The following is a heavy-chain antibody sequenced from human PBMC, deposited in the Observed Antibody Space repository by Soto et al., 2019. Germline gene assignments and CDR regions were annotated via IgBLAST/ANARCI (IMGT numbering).Heavy chain of an antibody. J-gene: IGHJ6*02. V-gene: IGHV6-1*01. CDR1: GDSVSSNSSA. CDR2: TYYMSKWYN. D-gene: IGHD6-13*01. CDR3: ARTSGYLDV. Sequence: SQTLSLTCAISGDSVSSNSSAWNWIRQSPSRGLEWLGRTYYMSKWYNHYAVSVKSRITINPDTSKYQFSLQLRSVTPDDTAVYYCARTSGYLDVWGQGTTVTVSS.